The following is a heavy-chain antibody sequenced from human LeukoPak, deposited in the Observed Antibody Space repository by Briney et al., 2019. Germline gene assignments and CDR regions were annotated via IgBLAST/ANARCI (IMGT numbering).Heavy chain of an antibody. J-gene: IGHJ4*02. V-gene: IGHV3-23*01. CDR3: ARGLRYSSGWYYFDY. CDR1: GFTFSSYA. CDR2: ISGSGGST. D-gene: IGHD6-19*01. Sequence: GGSLRLSCAASGFTFSSYAMSWVRQAPGKGLEWVSAISGSGGSTYYADSVKGRFTISRDNSKNTLYLQMNSLRAEDTAVYYCARGLRYSSGWYYFDYWGQGTLVTVSS.